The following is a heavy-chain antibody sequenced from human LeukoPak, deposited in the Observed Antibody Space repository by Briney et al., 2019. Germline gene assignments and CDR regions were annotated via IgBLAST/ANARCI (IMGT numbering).Heavy chain of an antibody. D-gene: IGHD3-22*01. J-gene: IGHJ4*02. CDR3: ARVLSNYYDSSGYYDY. Sequence: SVKVSCKASGGTFSSYAISRVRQAPGQGLEWMGGIIPIFGTANYAQKFQGRVTITADESTSTAYMELSSLRSEDTAVYYCARVLSNYYDSSGYYDYWGQGTLVTVSS. CDR1: GGTFSSYA. V-gene: IGHV1-69*13. CDR2: IIPIFGTA.